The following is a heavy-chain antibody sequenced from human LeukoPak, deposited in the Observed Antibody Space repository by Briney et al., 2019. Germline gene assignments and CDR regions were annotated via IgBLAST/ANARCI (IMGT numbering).Heavy chain of an antibody. CDR2: ISGSGGST. D-gene: IGHD5-18*01. J-gene: IGHJ5*02. CDR1: GFTFSSYA. Sequence: GGSLRLSCAASGFTFSSYAMSWVRQAPGKGLEWVSAISGSGGSTYYADSVKGRFTISRDNSKSTLYLQMNSLRAEDTAVYYCARGQYSESGPWIQLYHWGQGTLVTVSS. CDR3: ARGQYSESGPWIQLYH. V-gene: IGHV3-23*01.